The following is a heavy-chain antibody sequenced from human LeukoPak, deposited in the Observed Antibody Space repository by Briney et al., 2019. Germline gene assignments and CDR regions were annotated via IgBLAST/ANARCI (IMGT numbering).Heavy chain of an antibody. CDR2: ISYDGSNK. J-gene: IGHJ6*02. V-gene: IGHV3-30*18. D-gene: IGHD2-8*01. CDR1: GFTFSSYG. CDR3: AKGPSTGLNYYYYYGMDV. Sequence: GGSLRLPCAASGFTFSSYGMHWVRQAPGKGLEWVAVISYDGSNKYYADSVKGRFTISRDNSKNTLYLQMNSLRAEDTAVYYCAKGPSTGLNYYYYYGMDVWGQGTTVTVSS.